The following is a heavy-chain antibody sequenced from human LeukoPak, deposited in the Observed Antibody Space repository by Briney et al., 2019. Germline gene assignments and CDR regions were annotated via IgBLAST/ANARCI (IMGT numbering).Heavy chain of an antibody. CDR3: ARVVSGYSYGLWDYYYYMDV. V-gene: IGHV3-7*01. D-gene: IGHD5-18*01. CDR2: IKQDGSEK. CDR1: GFTFSSYW. J-gene: IGHJ6*03. Sequence: GSLRLSCAVSGFTFSSYWMNWVRQAPGKGLEWVANIKQDGSEKYYVDSVKGRFTISRDNAKNSLYLQMNSLRAEDTAVYYCARVVSGYSYGLWDYYYYMDVWGKGTTVTVSS.